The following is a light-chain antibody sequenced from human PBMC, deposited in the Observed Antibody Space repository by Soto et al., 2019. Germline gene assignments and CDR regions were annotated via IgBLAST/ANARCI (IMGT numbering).Light chain of an antibody. CDR2: DAS. CDR1: QSVSSY. Sequence: EIVLTQSPATLSLSPGERATLSCRASQSVSSYLAWYQQKPGQAPRLLIYDASNRATGIPARFSGSGSGTDFTLTISSLAPEEFAVYDCQQRSNWPPYTFGQGTKLAIK. V-gene: IGKV3-11*01. CDR3: QQRSNWPPYT. J-gene: IGKJ2*01.